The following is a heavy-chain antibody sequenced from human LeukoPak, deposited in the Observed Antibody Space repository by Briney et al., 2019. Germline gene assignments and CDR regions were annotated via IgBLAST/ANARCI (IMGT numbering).Heavy chain of an antibody. D-gene: IGHD3-22*01. CDR1: GFTFSSHG. CDR3: ARGVSYYYDSSGYYFTY. V-gene: IGHV3-23*01. Sequence: PGGTLRLSCAASGFTFSSHGMNWVRQAPGKGLEWVSGISPSGGITYYTDSVKGRFTISRDNSKNTQSLQMNSLRAEDTAVYYCARGVSYYYDSSGYYFTYWGQGTLVTVSS. CDR2: ISPSGGIT. J-gene: IGHJ4*02.